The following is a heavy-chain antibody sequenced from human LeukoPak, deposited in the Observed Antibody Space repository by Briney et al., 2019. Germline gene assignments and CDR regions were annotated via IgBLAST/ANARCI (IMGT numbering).Heavy chain of an antibody. D-gene: IGHD6-19*01. J-gene: IGHJ5*02. CDR1: GYTFTGYY. Sequence: ASVKVSCKASGYTFTGYYMHWVRQAPGQGLEWMGWINPNSGGTNYAQKFQGRVTMTRDTSISTAYMELSRLRSDDTAVYYCARDFSNRLARLSDWFDPWGQGTLVTVSS. CDR3: ARDFSNRLARLSDWFDP. V-gene: IGHV1-2*02. CDR2: INPNSGGT.